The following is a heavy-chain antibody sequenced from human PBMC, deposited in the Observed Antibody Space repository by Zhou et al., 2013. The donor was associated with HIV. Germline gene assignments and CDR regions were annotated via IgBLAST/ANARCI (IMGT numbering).Heavy chain of an antibody. V-gene: IGHV1-18*01. J-gene: IGHJ4*02. CDR3: ARDYPYDFWSGSPDIRIDY. D-gene: IGHD3-3*01. CDR2: ISAYNGNT. CDR1: GYTFTNYD. Sequence: QVQLVQSGAEVKKPGASVKVSCKASGYTFTNYDISWVRQAPGQGLEWMGWISAYNGNTNYAQKLQGRVTMTTDTSTSTAYMELRSLRSDDTAVYYCARDYPYDFWSGSPDIRIDYWGQGTLVTVSS.